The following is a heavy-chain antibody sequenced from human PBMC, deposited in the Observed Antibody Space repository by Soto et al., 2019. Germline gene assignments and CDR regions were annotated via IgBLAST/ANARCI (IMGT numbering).Heavy chain of an antibody. Sequence: PSETLSLTCAVSGGSVESSSCWSWVRQAPGKGLEWIGEIYHSGTFNYNPSLASRVPVSVDKSTNQFSLNLNSVTAADTAVYYCVRSVPAATWAYNGMDVWGQGTTVTVSS. J-gene: IGHJ6*02. CDR3: VRSVPAATWAYNGMDV. D-gene: IGHD2-15*01. CDR1: GGSVESSSC. CDR2: IYHSGTF. V-gene: IGHV4-4*02.